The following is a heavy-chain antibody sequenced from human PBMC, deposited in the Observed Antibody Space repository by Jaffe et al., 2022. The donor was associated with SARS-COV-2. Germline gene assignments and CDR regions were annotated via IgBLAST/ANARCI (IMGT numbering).Heavy chain of an antibody. CDR2: ISYDGSNK. V-gene: IGHV3-30*04. CDR3: ARDHYDSSGYRGPTY. Sequence: QVQLVESGGGVVQPGRSLRLSCAASGFTFSSYAMHWVRQAPGKGLEWVAVISYDGSNKYYADSVKGRFTISRDNSKNTLYLQMNSLRAEDTAVYYCARDHYDSSGYRGPTYWGQGTLVTVSS. D-gene: IGHD3-22*01. CDR1: GFTFSSYA. J-gene: IGHJ4*02.